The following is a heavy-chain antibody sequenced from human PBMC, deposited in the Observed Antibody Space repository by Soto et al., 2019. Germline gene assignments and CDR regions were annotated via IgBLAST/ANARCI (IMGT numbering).Heavy chain of an antibody. J-gene: IGHJ2*01. D-gene: IGHD2-15*01. CDR3: ARCYCSVGSCYACWHFDL. Sequence: QVQLVQSGAEVKKPGASVKVSCQASGYTFTNYAISWVRQAPGHGLEWMGWISASTRNTDQAQNFQGRVTMTIDTSTSTANMELRSLRSDDTAVYYCARCYCSVGSCYACWHFDLWGRGTLVTVSS. CDR1: GYTFTNYA. CDR2: ISASTRNT. V-gene: IGHV1-18*01.